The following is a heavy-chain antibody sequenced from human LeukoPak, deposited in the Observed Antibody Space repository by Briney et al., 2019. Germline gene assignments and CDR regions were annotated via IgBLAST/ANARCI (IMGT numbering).Heavy chain of an antibody. J-gene: IGHJ4*02. Sequence: SETLSLTCTVSGGSISSSSYYWGWIRQPPGKGLEWIGSIYYSGSTYYNPSLKSRVTISVDTSKNQFSLKLSSVTAADTAVYYCARPAVEMATILLDYWGQGTLVTVSS. D-gene: IGHD5-24*01. CDR3: ARPAVEMATILLDY. CDR2: IYYSGST. CDR1: GGSISSSSYY. V-gene: IGHV4-39*01.